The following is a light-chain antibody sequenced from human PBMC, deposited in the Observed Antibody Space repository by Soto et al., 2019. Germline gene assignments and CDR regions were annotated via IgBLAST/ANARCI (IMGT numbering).Light chain of an antibody. Sequence: EVVLTQSPGTLSLSPGERATLSCRASQSVSSSTYLAWYQQKPGQAPRLLIYGASSRATGIPDRFSGSGSGTDFTLTISRLEPEDFAVYYCQQYGSSPRTFGQGTKVEIQ. CDR2: GAS. CDR1: QSVSSSTY. V-gene: IGKV3-20*01. J-gene: IGKJ1*01. CDR3: QQYGSSPRT.